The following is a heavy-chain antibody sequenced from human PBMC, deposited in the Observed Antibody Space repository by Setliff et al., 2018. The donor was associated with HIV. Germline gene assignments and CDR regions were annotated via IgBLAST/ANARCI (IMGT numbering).Heavy chain of an antibody. CDR2: ISGSGGST. D-gene: IGHD1-26*01. CDR3: AKPLTQWGVSPYHYAVDV. Sequence: GGSLRLSCAASGFTFSSYAMSWVRQAPGKGLEWVSAISGSGGSTYYADSVKGRFTISTDNSKNTLYLQMNSLRAEDTAVYYCAKPLTQWGVSPYHYAVDVWGQGTTVTVSS. V-gene: IGHV3-23*01. J-gene: IGHJ6*02. CDR1: GFTFSSYA.